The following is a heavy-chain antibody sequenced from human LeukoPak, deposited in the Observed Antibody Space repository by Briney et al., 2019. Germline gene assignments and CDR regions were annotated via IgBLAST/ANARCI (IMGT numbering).Heavy chain of an antibody. CDR3: ARRRFDSGNYHYDY. V-gene: IGHV4-39*01. Sequence: SETLSLTCTVSGGSISSSSYHWAWIRQPPGKGLEWIGYIYYSGSTYYNPSLKSRVTISVDTSKNQFSLKLSSVTAADTAVYYCARRRFDSGNYHYDYWGQGTLVTVSS. CDR2: IYYSGST. D-gene: IGHD3-10*01. CDR1: GGSISSSSYH. J-gene: IGHJ4*02.